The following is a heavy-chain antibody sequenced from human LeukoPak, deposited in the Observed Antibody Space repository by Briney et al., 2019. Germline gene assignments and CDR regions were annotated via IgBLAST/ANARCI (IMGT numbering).Heavy chain of an antibody. CDR1: GFTFDDYA. V-gene: IGHV3-9*01. D-gene: IGHD3-22*01. J-gene: IGHJ3*02. Sequence: PGGSLRLSCAASGFTFDDYAMHWVRQAPGKGLEWVSGISWNSGSIGYADSVKGRFTISRDNAKNSLYLQMYSLRAEDTALYYCAKAQVNSYYYDSSGYYSNAFDIWGQGTMVTVSS. CDR3: AKAQVNSYYYDSSGYYSNAFDI. CDR2: ISWNSGSI.